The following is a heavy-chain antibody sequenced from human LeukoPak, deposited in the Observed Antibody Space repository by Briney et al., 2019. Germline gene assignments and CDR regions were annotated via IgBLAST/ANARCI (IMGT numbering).Heavy chain of an antibody. CDR2: IYYSGST. D-gene: IGHD3-9*01. CDR3: ASHKVQYDILTGYYPNYFDY. Sequence: PSETLSLTCIVSGGSISSSSYYWGWIRQPPGRGLEWIGSIYYSGSTYYNPSLKRRLTISVDTSKNQFSLRLSSVTAADTAAYYCASHKVQYDILTGYYPNYFDYWGQGTLVSVSS. V-gene: IGHV4-39*01. CDR1: GGSISSSSYY. J-gene: IGHJ4*02.